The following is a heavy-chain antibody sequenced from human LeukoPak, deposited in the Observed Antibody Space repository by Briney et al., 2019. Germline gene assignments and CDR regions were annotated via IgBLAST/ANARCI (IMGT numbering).Heavy chain of an antibody. J-gene: IGHJ4*02. D-gene: IGHD1-1*01. CDR3: ARGGSDDWKRYDS. Sequence: GGSLRLSCAASGFTVTTNFMSWVRQAPGKGLEWVSVIYSDGNTYYADSVKGRFTVPRDTSKNTMSLQMNSLRGEDTAVYYCARGGSDDWKRYDSWGQGTLATVSP. V-gene: IGHV3-53*01. CDR2: IYSDGNT. CDR1: GFTVTTNF.